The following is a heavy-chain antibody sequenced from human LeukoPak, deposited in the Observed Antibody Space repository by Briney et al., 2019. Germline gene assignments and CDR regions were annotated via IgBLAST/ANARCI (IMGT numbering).Heavy chain of an antibody. CDR3: ARDSGRGWYEFR. CDR2: INTRSGDT. D-gene: IGHD6-19*01. Sequence: GASVNVSCKASGYTFANYAIHWVRQAPGQRLEWMGWINTRSGDTEYSYEFQGRVTITRDIAESIASMELRSLRSDDMGVYYCARDSGRGWYEFRWGQGTLVTVSS. J-gene: IGHJ4*02. V-gene: IGHV1-3*03. CDR1: GYTFANYA.